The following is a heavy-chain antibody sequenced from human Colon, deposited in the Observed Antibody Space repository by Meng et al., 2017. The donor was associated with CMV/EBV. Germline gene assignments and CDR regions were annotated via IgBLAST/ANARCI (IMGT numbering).Heavy chain of an antibody. CDR1: GASISSSNW. J-gene: IGHJ4*02. CDR2: IHHTGSS. Sequence: TCAVSGASISSSNWWTGVRQPPGKGLEWIGEIHHTGSSNYNPSLKGRVTISVDKSNNHFSLRLTSVTAADSAVYFCARDAHFGVADYWGQGTLVTVSS. D-gene: IGHD3-3*01. V-gene: IGHV4-4*01. CDR3: ARDAHFGVADY.